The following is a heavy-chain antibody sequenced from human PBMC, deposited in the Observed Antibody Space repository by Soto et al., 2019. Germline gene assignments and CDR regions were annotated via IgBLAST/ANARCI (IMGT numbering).Heavy chain of an antibody. CDR1: GYTFTNYD. D-gene: IGHD5-12*01. V-gene: IGHV1-8*01. CDR2: MNPNSGNT. CDR3: ARSSVATIGKDY. Sequence: ASVKVSCKASGYTFTNYDINWVRQATGQGLEWMGWMNPNSGNTGYTQKFQGRVTMTRNTSISTAYMELSSLTSEDTAVYYCARSSVATIGKDYWGQGTLVTVSS. J-gene: IGHJ4*02.